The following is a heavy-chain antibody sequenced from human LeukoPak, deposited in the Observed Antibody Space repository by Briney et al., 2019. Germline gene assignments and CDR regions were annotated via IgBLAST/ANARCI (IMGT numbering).Heavy chain of an antibody. J-gene: IGHJ5*02. V-gene: IGHV3-74*01. CDR3: ARAPKFRLVGVPKGPFDP. D-gene: IGHD1-26*01. CDR1: GFTFTTFW. Sequence: GGSLRLSCATSGFTFTTFWMHWVRQAPGKGLVWVSRINHDGSSTNYADSVKGRFTISRDNAKNSLYLQMNSLRAEDTAVYYCARAPKFRLVGVPKGPFDPWGQGTLVTVSS. CDR2: INHDGSST.